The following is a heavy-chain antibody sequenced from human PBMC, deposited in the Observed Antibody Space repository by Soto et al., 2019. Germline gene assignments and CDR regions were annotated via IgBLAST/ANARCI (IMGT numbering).Heavy chain of an antibody. J-gene: IGHJ4*02. CDR1: GGSFSGYY. CDR3: ARTPPATDTAMVTYYFDY. Sequence: SETLSLSCAVYGGSFSGYYWSWIRQPPRKGLEWIGEINHSGSTNYNPSLKSRVTISVDTSKNQFSLKLSSVTAADTAVYYCARTPPATDTAMVTYYFDYWGQGTLVTVSS. CDR2: INHSGST. D-gene: IGHD5-18*01. V-gene: IGHV4-34*01.